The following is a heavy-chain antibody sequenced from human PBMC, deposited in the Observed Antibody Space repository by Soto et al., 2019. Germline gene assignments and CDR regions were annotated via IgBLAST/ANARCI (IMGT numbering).Heavy chain of an antibody. D-gene: IGHD3-22*01. CDR1: GESFSGYI. CDR2: INHSGSA. CDR3: ARGTFYDDSHAYYGY. V-gene: IGHV4-34*01. J-gene: IGHJ4*02. Sequence: PXXTLSLNCAVYGESFSGYIWTWIPQTPGKGLQWIGQINHSGSAYYNPSLKSRVTISVHTSNSQFSLELSSVTAADTAVYYCARGTFYDDSHAYYGYWGQGTVVTISA.